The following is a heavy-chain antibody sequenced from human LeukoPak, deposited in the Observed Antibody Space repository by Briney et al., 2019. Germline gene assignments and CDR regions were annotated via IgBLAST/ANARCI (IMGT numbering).Heavy chain of an antibody. Sequence: PSETLSLTCTVSGGSISSSRYYWGWIRQPPGKGLEWIGSIYYSGSTYYNPSLKSRVTISVDTSKNQFSLKLSSVTAADTAVYYCARDRSVGVLPAPPFDFWGQGTLVTVSS. D-gene: IGHD6-6*01. V-gene: IGHV4-39*02. CDR1: GGSISSSRYY. J-gene: IGHJ4*02. CDR3: ARDRSVGVLPAPPFDF. CDR2: IYYSGST.